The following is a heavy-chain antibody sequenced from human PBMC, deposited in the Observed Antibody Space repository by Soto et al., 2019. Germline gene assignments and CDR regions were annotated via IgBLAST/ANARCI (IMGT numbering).Heavy chain of an antibody. J-gene: IGHJ5*02. D-gene: IGHD6-13*01. V-gene: IGHV4-34*01. CDR1: GGSLSGYY. CDR3: AARWQQLLRGNGPNRHDP. Sequence: SETLCLSCAVYGGSLSGYYWSWFRQPPGKGLEWIGEINHSGSTNYNPSLKSRVTISVDTSKNQFSLKLSSVTAADTAVYYCAARWQQLLRGNGPNRHDPSGPRPLVTVSS. CDR2: INHSGST.